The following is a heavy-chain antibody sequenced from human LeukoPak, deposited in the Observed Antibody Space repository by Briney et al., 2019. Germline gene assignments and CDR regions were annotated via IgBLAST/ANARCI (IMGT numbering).Heavy chain of an antibody. CDR3: ARPTYDFWSGYYYYYYYYMDV. Sequence: GGSLRLSCAASGFTFSSYAMNWVRQAPGKGLEWVSAISGSGGSTYYADSVKGRFTISRDNAKNSLYLQMNSLRAEDTAVYYCARPTYDFWSGYYYYYYYYMDVWGKGTTVTVSS. D-gene: IGHD3-3*01. V-gene: IGHV3-23*01. J-gene: IGHJ6*03. CDR2: ISGSGGST. CDR1: GFTFSSYA.